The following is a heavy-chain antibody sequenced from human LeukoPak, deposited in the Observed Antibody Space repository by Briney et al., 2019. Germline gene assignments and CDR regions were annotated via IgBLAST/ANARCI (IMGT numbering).Heavy chain of an antibody. CDR2: ISGGGTYI. CDR1: GFTFSSYA. Sequence: GGTLRLSCAASGFTFSSYAMNWVRQAPGKGLEWVSSISGGGTYINYADSLRGRFTISRDNAKNSLYLEMNSLRAEDTAVYYGARKDYYGAGSPIDYWGQGTLVTVSS. J-gene: IGHJ4*02. D-gene: IGHD3-10*01. CDR3: ARKDYYGAGSPIDY. V-gene: IGHV3-21*01.